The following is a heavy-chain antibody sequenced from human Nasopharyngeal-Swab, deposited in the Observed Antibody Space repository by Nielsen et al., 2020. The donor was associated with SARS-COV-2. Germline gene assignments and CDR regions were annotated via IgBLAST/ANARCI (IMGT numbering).Heavy chain of an antibody. J-gene: IGHJ4*02. V-gene: IGHV4-59*12. Sequence: SETLSLTCAVSGASISSDYWGWIRQPPGKGLEWIGCVSYSGRTDYNPSLKSRVTISIDTSKKHFSLVLSSLTAADTALYYCPRGSLRTATDCWGQGTLVTVSS. CDR2: VSYSGRT. D-gene: IGHD4-17*01. CDR1: GASISSDY. CDR3: PRGSLRTATDC.